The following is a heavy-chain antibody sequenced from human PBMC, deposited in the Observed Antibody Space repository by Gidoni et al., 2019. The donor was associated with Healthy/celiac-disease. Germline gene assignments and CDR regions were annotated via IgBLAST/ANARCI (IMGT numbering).Heavy chain of an antibody. CDR3: ARVGTYGSGSYSPFDY. CDR1: GYTFPSNY. J-gene: IGHJ4*02. Sequence: QVQLVQSGSEVKNPGASVKVSCTASGYTFPSNYMHWVRQAPGQGLEWMGIINPSGGRTSYAQKFQGRVTMTRDTSTSTVYMELSSLRSEDTAVYYCARVGTYGSGSYSPFDYWGQGTLVTVSS. CDR2: INPSGGRT. D-gene: IGHD3-10*01. V-gene: IGHV1-46*01.